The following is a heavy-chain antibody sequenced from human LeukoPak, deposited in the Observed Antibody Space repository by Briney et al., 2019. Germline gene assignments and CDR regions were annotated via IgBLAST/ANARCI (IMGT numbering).Heavy chain of an antibody. CDR3: ARDRGSSGWLRD. D-gene: IGHD6-19*01. Sequence: ASVKVSCKASGYTFTGYYMHWVRQAPGQGLEWMGIINPSGGSTSYAQKFQGRVTMTRDMSTSTVYMELSSLRSEDTAVYYCARDRGSSGWLRDWGQGTLVTVSS. CDR2: INPSGGST. J-gene: IGHJ4*02. CDR1: GYTFTGYY. V-gene: IGHV1-46*01.